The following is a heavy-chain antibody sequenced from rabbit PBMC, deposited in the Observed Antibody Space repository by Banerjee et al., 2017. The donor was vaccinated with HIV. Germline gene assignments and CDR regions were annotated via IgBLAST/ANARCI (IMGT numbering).Heavy chain of an antibody. CDR3: ARDLAGVIGWNFGL. J-gene: IGHJ4*01. D-gene: IGHD4-1*01. Sequence: QEQLVESGGGLVQPEGSLTLTCKASGFDFSSNAMCWVRQAPGKGLEWIACINTSSGNTVYASWAKGRFTISKTSSTTVTLQMTSLTAADTATYLCARDLAGVIGWNFGLWGPGTLVTVS. CDR1: GFDFSSNA. V-gene: IGHV1S45*01. CDR2: INTSSGNT.